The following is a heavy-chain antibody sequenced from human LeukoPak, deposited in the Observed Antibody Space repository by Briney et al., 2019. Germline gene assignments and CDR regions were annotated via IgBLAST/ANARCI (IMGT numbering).Heavy chain of an antibody. CDR1: GFIFSSYG. D-gene: IGHD1-14*01. J-gene: IGHJ4*02. CDR2: ISSNGERT. Sequence: GGSLRLSCAASGFIFSSYGMSWVRQAPGKGLEWVSGISSNGERTYFADSVKGRFGISRDNSKNTVYLQMESLRAEDTAVYYCARGGITPRKFDSWGRGTLVTVSS. V-gene: IGHV3-23*01. CDR3: ARGGITPRKFDS.